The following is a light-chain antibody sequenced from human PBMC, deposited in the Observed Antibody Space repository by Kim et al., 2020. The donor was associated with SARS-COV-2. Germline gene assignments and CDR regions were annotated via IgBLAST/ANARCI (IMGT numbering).Light chain of an antibody. Sequence: GERVTIPGSGSTSNIGTYHISWYQQLPGTAPKLLIFSTNQRPSGVADRFSGSKSGTSASLAISGLQSEDEAHYYCATWDDSLGGVLFGGGTQLTVL. CDR1: TSNIGTYH. CDR2: STN. CDR3: ATWDDSLGGVL. V-gene: IGLV1-47*01. J-gene: IGLJ2*01.